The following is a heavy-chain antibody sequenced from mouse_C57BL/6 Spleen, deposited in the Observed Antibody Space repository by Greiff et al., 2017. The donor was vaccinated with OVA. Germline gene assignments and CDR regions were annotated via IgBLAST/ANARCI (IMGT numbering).Heavy chain of an antibody. Sequence: DVQLQESGPGLAKPSQTLSLTCSVTGYSITSDYWHWIRQFPGTTLEYMGYISYSGSTYYNPSLKSRISITRDTSKNQYYLQVKSETTEDTAAYYWARCKDSKYVGGAMDYWGQGTSVTVSS. CDR1: GYSITSDY. J-gene: IGHJ4*01. CDR2: ISYSGST. D-gene: IGHD2-5*01. CDR3: ARCKDSKYVGGAMDY. V-gene: IGHV3-8*01.